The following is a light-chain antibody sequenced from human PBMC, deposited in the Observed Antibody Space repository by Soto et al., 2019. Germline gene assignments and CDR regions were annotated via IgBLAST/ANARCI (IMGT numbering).Light chain of an antibody. V-gene: IGKV1-8*01. CDR2: AAS. Sequence: AIRMTQSPSSLSASTGDTVTITCRASQGISSYLAWYQQKPGKAPKLLIYAASTLQSGVPSRFSGSGSGTDFTLTISCLQSEDFATYYCQQYYSYLITFGQGTRL. CDR3: QQYYSYLIT. CDR1: QGISSY. J-gene: IGKJ5*01.